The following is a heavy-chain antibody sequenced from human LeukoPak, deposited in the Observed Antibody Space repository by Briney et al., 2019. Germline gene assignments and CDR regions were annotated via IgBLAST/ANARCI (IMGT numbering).Heavy chain of an antibody. J-gene: IGHJ3*02. CDR3: ARIDHGFDI. CDR1: GGSISSYY. CDR2: IYYSGST. D-gene: IGHD1-14*01. Sequence: PSETLSLPCTVSGGSISSYYWSWIRQPPGKGLEWIGYIYYSGSTNYNPSLKSRVTISVDTSKNQFSLKLSSVTAADTAVYYCARIDHGFDIWGQGTMVTVSS. V-gene: IGHV4-59*01.